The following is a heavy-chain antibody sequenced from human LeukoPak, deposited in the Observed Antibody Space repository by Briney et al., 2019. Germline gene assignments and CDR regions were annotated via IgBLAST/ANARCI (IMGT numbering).Heavy chain of an antibody. CDR1: GGSISSYY. CDR3: ARHGSTITMLNNWFDP. V-gene: IGHV4-59*08. D-gene: IGHD5-24*01. J-gene: IGHJ5*02. CDR2: IYYSGST. Sequence: SETLSLTCTVSGGSISSYYWSWIRQPPGKGLEWIGYIYYSGSTNYNPSLKSRVTISVDTSKNQFSLKLSSVTAADTAVYYCARHGSTITMLNNWFDPWGQGTLVTVSS.